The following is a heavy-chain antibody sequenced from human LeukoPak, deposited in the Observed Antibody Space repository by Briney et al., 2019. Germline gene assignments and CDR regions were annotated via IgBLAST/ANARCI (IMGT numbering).Heavy chain of an antibody. Sequence: GGSLRLSCAASGFTFSSYSMNWVRQAPGKGLEWVSSISSSSSYIYYADSVKGRFTISRDNAKNSLYLQMNSLRAEDTAVYYYARVKRVSSGWYGLLDYWGQGTLVTVSS. J-gene: IGHJ4*02. CDR2: ISSSSSYI. CDR3: ARVKRVSSGWYGLLDY. D-gene: IGHD6-19*01. CDR1: GFTFSSYS. V-gene: IGHV3-21*01.